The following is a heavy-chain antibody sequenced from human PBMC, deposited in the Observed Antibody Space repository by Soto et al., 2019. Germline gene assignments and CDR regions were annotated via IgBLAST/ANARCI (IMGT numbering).Heavy chain of an antibody. CDR3: ATVFEH. Sequence: EVQLVESGGGSVQPGGSLRLSCVASGITFSGYWMHWVRQVPGKGLVWVARVDSDGSGTSYADSVKGRFTISRDNAKNTLYLPMNSLRVEDTAVYYCATVFEHWAQGIPVTVSS. V-gene: IGHV3-74*01. CDR1: GITFSGYW. J-gene: IGHJ4*02. CDR2: VDSDGSGT.